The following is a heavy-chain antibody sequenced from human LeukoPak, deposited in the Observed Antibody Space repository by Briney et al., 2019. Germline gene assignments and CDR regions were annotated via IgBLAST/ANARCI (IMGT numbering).Heavy chain of an antibody. Sequence: PSETLSLTCTVPGGSISGYYWSWIRQPPGKGLEWIGFIYYSGTTNYNPSLKSRVTVSVDTSKNQFSLMLSSVTAADTAVYYCARMTSYSSGCYFDYWGQGTLVTVSS. CDR2: IYYSGTT. CDR3: ARMTSYSSGCYFDY. D-gene: IGHD6-19*01. CDR1: GGSISGYY. V-gene: IGHV4-59*01. J-gene: IGHJ4*02.